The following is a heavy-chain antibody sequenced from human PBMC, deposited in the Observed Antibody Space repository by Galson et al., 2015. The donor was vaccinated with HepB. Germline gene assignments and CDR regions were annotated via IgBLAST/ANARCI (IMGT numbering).Heavy chain of an antibody. V-gene: IGHV6-1*01. Sequence: CAISGDSVSSSRAAWNWIRQSPSRGLEWLGRTYYRSKWYNESAVSVKGRIIVNPDTSKNQVSLQLNSVTPEDTAVYYCVRGNIRFDYWGQGTLVTVSS. CDR3: VRGNIRFDY. J-gene: IGHJ4*02. CDR1: GDSVSSSRAA. D-gene: IGHD2/OR15-2a*01. CDR2: TYYRSKWYN.